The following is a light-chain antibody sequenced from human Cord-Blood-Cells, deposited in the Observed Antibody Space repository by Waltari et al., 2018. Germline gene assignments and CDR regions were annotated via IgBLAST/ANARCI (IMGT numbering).Light chain of an antibody. J-gene: IGKJ1*01. V-gene: IGKV1-5*01. Sequence: DIQMTQSPSTLSASVGDRVTITCRASQSMSSWLAWYQQKPGKAPKLLIYDASRLESGVPSRFSGSGSGTEFTLTISSLQPDDFATYYCQQYNSYSTWTFVQGTKVEIK. CDR3: QQYNSYSTWT. CDR2: DAS. CDR1: QSMSSW.